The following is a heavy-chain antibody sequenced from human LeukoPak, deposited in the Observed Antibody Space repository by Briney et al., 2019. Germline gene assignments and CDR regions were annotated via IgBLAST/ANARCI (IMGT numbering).Heavy chain of an antibody. J-gene: IGHJ3*02. CDR2: ISYDGSNK. CDR3: AKDKGYCSGGSCYSSPSDDAFDI. CDR1: GFTFSTSG. V-gene: IGHV3-30*18. D-gene: IGHD2-15*01. Sequence: GRSLRLSCAASGFTFSTSGMHWVRQAPGKGLEWVALISYDGSNKYYADSVKGRFTISRDNSKNTLYLQMNSLRAEDTAVYYCAKDKGYCSGGSCYSSPSDDAFDIWGQGTMVTVSS.